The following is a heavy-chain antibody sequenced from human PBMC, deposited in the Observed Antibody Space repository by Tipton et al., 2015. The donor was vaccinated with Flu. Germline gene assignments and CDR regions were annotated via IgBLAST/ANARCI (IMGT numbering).Heavy chain of an antibody. V-gene: IGHV5-51*03. CDR1: GYSFTSYW. CDR3: VRREFLGPAAIPRDAFDI. CDR2: IYPGDSDT. Sequence: VQLVQSGAEVKKPGESLKISCKGSGYSFTSYWIGWVRQMPGKGLEWMGIIYPGDSDTRYSPSFQGQVTISADKSISTAYLQWSSLKASDTAMYYCVRREFLGPAAIPRDAFDIWGQGTMVTVSS. J-gene: IGHJ3*02. D-gene: IGHD2-2*01.